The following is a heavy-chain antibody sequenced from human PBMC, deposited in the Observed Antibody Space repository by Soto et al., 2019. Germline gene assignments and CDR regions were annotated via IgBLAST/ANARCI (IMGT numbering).Heavy chain of an antibody. D-gene: IGHD5-12*01. CDR1: GFTFSSYA. V-gene: IGHV3-23*01. CDR3: SKTSEGWSGYDDNYYYYYCMDV. J-gene: IGHJ6*03. CDR2: ISGSGGST. Sequence: GGSLRLSCAASGFTFSSYAMSWVRQAPGKGLEWVSAISGSGGSTYYADSVKGRFTISRDNSKNTLYLQMNSLSAEDTAVYDCSKTSEGWSGYDDNYYYYYCMDVWGKGTTVTVSS.